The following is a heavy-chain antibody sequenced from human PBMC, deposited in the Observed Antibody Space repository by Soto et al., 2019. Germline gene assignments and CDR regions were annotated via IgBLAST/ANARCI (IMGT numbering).Heavy chain of an antibody. J-gene: IGHJ5*02. CDR2: ISAYNGNT. Sequence: ASVKVSCKASGYTFTSYGISWVRQAPGQGLEWMGWISAYNGNTNYAQKLQGRVTMTTDTSTSTAYMELRSLRSDDTAVYYCARVKDILTGYYTGWFDPWGQGTLVTVSS. D-gene: IGHD3-9*01. V-gene: IGHV1-18*01. CDR3: ARVKDILTGYYTGWFDP. CDR1: GYTFTSYG.